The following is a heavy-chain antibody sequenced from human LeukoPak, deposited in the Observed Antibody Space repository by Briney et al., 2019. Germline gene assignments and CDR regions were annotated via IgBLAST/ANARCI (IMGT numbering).Heavy chain of an antibody. CDR1: GGSFSGYY. V-gene: IGHV4-34*01. CDR3: ARRSPMVRGARTDY. J-gene: IGHJ4*02. D-gene: IGHD3-10*01. CDR2: INHSGST. Sequence: PSETLSLTCAVYGGSFSGYYWSWLRQPPGKGLEWIGEINHSGSTNYNPSLKSRVTISVDTSKNQFSLKLSSVTAADTAVYYCARRSPMVRGARTDYWGQGTLVTVSS.